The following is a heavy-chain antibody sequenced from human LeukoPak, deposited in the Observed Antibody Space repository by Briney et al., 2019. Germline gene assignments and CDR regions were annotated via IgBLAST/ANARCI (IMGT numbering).Heavy chain of an antibody. D-gene: IGHD3-22*01. CDR1: GYTFTSYG. CDR2: ISAYNGNT. Sequence: ASVKVSCKASGYTFTSYGISWVRQAPGQGLEWMGWISAYNGNTNYAQKLQGRVTMTTDTSTSTAYMELRSLRSDDTAVYYCARGRYYDDSSGLIDYWGQGTLVTVSS. CDR3: ARGRYYDDSSGLIDY. V-gene: IGHV1-18*01. J-gene: IGHJ4*02.